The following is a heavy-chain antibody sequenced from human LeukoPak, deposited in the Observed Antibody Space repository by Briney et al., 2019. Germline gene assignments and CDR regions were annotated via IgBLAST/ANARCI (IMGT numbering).Heavy chain of an antibody. V-gene: IGHV3-23*01. J-gene: IGHJ4*02. CDR3: ARLQGPYEQWLPFDH. CDR1: GFTFSAYS. Sequence: GGSLRLSCAASGFTFSAYSMTWVRQAPGKGLEWVSTISGSGENIYFADSMKGRFTISRDNSKNSLSLQLNSLRAEDTATYYCARLQGPYEQWLPFDHWGQGTLATVSS. D-gene: IGHD5-18*01. CDR2: ISGSGENI.